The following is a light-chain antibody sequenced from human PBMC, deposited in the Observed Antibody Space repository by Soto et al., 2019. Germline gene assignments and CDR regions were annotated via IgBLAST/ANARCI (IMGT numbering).Light chain of an antibody. CDR2: GAS. Sequence: EIVLTQSPGTLSLSPGERATLSCRASQSVSNNYLAWYQQKPGQAPRILIYGASNRATGIPDRFSGSGSGTDFALTISRLEPEDFAVYYCQQYGSSGTFGQGTKLEIK. CDR1: QSVSNNY. CDR3: QQYGSSGT. J-gene: IGKJ1*01. V-gene: IGKV3-20*01.